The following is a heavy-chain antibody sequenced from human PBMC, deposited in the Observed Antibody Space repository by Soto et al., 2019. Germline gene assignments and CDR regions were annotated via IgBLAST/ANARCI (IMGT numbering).Heavy chain of an antibody. Sequence: EVQLVESGGGLVQPGGSLRLSCAASGFTFSIYWMHWVRQAPGKGLVWVSRINGDGSSTSNAYPVKGRFTISRDNSKNTLYLEMNSLRAEDTAVYYCAREAIWASDYWGQGTLVTVSS. CDR3: AREAIWASDY. CDR2: INGDGSST. CDR1: GFTFSIYW. J-gene: IGHJ4*02. V-gene: IGHV3-74*01. D-gene: IGHD3-16*01.